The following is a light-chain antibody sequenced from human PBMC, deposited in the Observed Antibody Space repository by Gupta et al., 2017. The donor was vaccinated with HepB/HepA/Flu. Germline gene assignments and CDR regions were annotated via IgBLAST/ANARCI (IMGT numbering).Light chain of an antibody. CDR1: QSVSSY. J-gene: IGKJ5*01. Sequence: EIVLTQSPATLSLSPGERATLSCRASQSVSSYLAWYQQKTGQAPRLLIYDASNRATGIPARFSGSGAGTDFTLTISSLEPEDFAVYYCQRRSNWPPVITFGQGTRMEIK. CDR2: DAS. CDR3: QRRSNWPPVIT. V-gene: IGKV3-11*01.